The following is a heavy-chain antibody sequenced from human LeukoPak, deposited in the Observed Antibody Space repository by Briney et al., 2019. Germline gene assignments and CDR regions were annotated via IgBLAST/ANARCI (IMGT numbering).Heavy chain of an antibody. CDR2: IYQSGSVSS. V-gene: IGHV4-39*01. D-gene: IGHD3-3*01. Sequence: SETLSLTCSVSGGSIISSNYYWGWIRQPPGKGLEWIGSIYQSGSVSSYYNPSLNSRVTIFGDTSKNQFFLRLSSVTAADTAVYYCASTLRFLPYRRFDYWGQGTLVTVPS. CDR3: ASTLRFLPYRRFDY. CDR1: GGSIISSNYY. J-gene: IGHJ4*02.